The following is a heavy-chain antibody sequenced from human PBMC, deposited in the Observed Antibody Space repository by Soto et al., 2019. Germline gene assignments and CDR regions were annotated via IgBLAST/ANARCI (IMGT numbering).Heavy chain of an antibody. V-gene: IGHV4-31*03. D-gene: IGHD1-1*01. Sequence: SETLSLTCNVSGASISSGGYYWTWIRQHPEKGLVWIGYIYHTGSTFYNPSLQSRLSISVDTSENQFSLRLTSVTAADAAVYFCARTFSGNSGFDLWGHGTLVTVSS. CDR3: ARTFSGNSGFDL. CDR2: IYHTGST. CDR1: GASISSGGYY. J-gene: IGHJ1*01.